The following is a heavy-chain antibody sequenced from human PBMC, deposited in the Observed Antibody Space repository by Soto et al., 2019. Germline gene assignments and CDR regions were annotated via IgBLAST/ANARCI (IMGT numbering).Heavy chain of an antibody. V-gene: IGHV3-30-3*01. Sequence: QVQLVESGGGVVQPGRTLRRSCAASGFTFSSYAMHWVRQAPGKGLEWVAVISYDGSNKYYADSVKGRFTISRDNSKNTLYLQMNSLRAEDTAVYYCARAVVVGYSSGTDYWGQGTLVTVSS. CDR2: ISYDGSNK. J-gene: IGHJ4*02. CDR3: ARAVVVGYSSGTDY. D-gene: IGHD6-19*01. CDR1: GFTFSSYA.